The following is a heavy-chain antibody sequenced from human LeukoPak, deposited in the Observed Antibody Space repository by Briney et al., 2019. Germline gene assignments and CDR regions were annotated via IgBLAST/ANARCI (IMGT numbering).Heavy chain of an antibody. CDR2: IYYSGST. J-gene: IGHJ4*02. CDR3: ARWVATPRGYFDY. V-gene: IGHV4-39*01. Sequence: YPSETLSLTCTVSGGSISSGDYYWGWIRQPPGKGLEWIGNIYYSGSTYYNPSLKSRVTISVDTSKNQFSLKLSSVSAADTAVYYCARWVATPRGYFDYWGQGALVTVSS. CDR1: GGSISSGDYY. D-gene: IGHD5-12*01.